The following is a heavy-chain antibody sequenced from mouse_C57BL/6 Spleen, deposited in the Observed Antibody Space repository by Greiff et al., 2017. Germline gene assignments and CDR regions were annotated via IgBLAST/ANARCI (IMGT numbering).Heavy chain of an antibody. Sequence: EVMLVESGEGLVKPGGSLKLSCAASGFTFSSSAMSWVRQTPEKRLEWVAYFSSGGDYIYYADTVKGRFTISRDNARNTLYLQMSSLQSEDTAMYYCTREGWLRHWYFDVWGTGTTVTVSS. CDR3: TREGWLRHWYFDV. V-gene: IGHV5-9-1*02. D-gene: IGHD2-2*01. CDR2: FSSGGDYI. J-gene: IGHJ1*03. CDR1: GFTFSSSA.